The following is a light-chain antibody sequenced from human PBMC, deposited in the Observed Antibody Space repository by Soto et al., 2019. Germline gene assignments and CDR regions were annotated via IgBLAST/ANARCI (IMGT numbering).Light chain of an antibody. V-gene: IGLV2-23*01. J-gene: IGLJ1*01. CDR2: EDT. Sequence: QSVLTQPASASGSPGQSITISCTGTTSFVGSYNFVSWYQQLPGKAPQVLIYEDTKRPSGVSNRFSGSISGSTASLTISGLQAEDEADYHCCSYVGASTYVFGTGTKLTVL. CDR3: CSYVGASTYV. CDR1: TSFVGSYNF.